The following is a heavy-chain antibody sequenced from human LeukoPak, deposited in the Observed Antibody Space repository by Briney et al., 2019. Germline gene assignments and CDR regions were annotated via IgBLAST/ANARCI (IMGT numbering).Heavy chain of an antibody. D-gene: IGHD3-10*01. CDR1: GFTFSSYA. CDR3: ARRNAAYGPFDP. CDR2: IGGSDGTT. V-gene: IGHV3-23*01. Sequence: PGGSLRLSCAASGFTFSSYAMNWVRQAPGKGLEWVSVIGGSDGTTYYADSVKGRFTISRDNSKNTLYLQMNSLRAEDTAVYYCARRNAAYGPFDPWGQGTLVTVSS. J-gene: IGHJ5*02.